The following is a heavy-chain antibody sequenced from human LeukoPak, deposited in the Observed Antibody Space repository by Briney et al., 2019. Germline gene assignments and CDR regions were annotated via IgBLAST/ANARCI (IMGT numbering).Heavy chain of an antibody. CDR2: ISGSGRST. CDR1: GFTFSTYA. Sequence: HPGGSLRLSCAASGFTFSTYAMSWVRQAPGKGQDWVSVISGSGRSTFYADSVKGRFTISRDNSKNTLYLQMNGLGADDTGVYYCAKRRADGPKDDDYWGQGTVVTVSS. J-gene: IGHJ4*02. V-gene: IGHV3-23*01. CDR3: AKRRADGPKDDDY.